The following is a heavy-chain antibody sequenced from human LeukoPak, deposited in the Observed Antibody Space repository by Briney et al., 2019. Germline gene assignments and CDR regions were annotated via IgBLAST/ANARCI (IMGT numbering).Heavy chain of an antibody. V-gene: IGHV3-21*04. Sequence: GGSLRLSCAASGFTFSSYSMNWVRQAPGKGLEWVSSISSSSSYIYYADSVKCRFTISRDNSKNTLYLQMNSLRAEDTAVYYCVKGRSGTLYYFDYWGQGTLVTVSS. D-gene: IGHD3-10*01. CDR2: ISSSSSYI. CDR3: VKGRSGTLYYFDY. J-gene: IGHJ4*02. CDR1: GFTFSSYS.